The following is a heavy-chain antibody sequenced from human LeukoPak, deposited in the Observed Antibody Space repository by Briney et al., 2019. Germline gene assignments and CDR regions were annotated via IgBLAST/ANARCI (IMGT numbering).Heavy chain of an antibody. D-gene: IGHD1-26*01. CDR3: ASRPWSYGSLSQYYFDY. J-gene: IGHJ4*02. Sequence: PSETLSLTCTVSGGSISSSSYYWSWIRQPPGKGLEWIGEINHSGSTNYNPSLKSRVTISVDTSKNQFSLKLSSVTAADTAVYYCASRPWSYGSLSQYYFDYWGQGTLVTVSS. CDR1: GGSISSSSYY. V-gene: IGHV4-39*07. CDR2: INHSGST.